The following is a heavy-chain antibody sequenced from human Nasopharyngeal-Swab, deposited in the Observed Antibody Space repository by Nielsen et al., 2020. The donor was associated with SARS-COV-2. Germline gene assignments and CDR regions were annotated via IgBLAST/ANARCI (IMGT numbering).Heavy chain of an antibody. CDR3: ARGGNIRGWYSSSPFDY. Sequence: GESLKISCTASGFTFSSYAMHWVRQAPGKGLEWVSYISSSGSTIYYADSVKGRFTISRDNAKNSLYLQMNSLRAEDTAVYYCARGGNIRGWYSSSPFDYWGQGTLVTVSS. V-gene: IGHV3-48*04. J-gene: IGHJ4*02. CDR2: ISSSGSTI. CDR1: GFTFSSYA. D-gene: IGHD6-13*01.